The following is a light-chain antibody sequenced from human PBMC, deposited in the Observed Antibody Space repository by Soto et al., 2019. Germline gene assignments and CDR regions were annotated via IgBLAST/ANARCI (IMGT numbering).Light chain of an antibody. CDR2: DVN. Sequence: QSVLTQPASVSGSPGQSITISCTGTSSDVGGYDYVSWYQQHPGKAPQLMIYDVNNRPSGVSNRFSGSKSGNTASLTISGLQAEDEADYYCSSYTRSSTLVFGTGTKLTVL. CDR1: SSDVGGYDY. J-gene: IGLJ1*01. V-gene: IGLV2-14*01. CDR3: SSYTRSSTLV.